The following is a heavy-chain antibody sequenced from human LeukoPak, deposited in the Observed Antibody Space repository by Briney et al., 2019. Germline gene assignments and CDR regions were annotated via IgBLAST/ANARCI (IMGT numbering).Heavy chain of an antibody. Sequence: PSETLSLTCTVSGGSISSSSYYWGWIRQPPGKGLEWIGSIYYSGSTYYNPSLKSRVTISVDTSKNQFSLKLSSVTAADTAVYYCARLFYYDSSGYRYPSYFDYWGQGTLVTVSS. CDR3: ARLFYYDSSGYRYPSYFDY. J-gene: IGHJ4*02. CDR1: GGSISSSSYY. CDR2: IYYSGST. V-gene: IGHV4-39*01. D-gene: IGHD3-22*01.